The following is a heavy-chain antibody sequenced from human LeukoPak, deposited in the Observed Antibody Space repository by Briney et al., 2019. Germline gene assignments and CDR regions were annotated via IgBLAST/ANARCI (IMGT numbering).Heavy chain of an antibody. J-gene: IGHJ3*02. D-gene: IGHD5-12*01. CDR3: ARGRGYDYSVRYAFDI. CDR2: IYYSGST. V-gene: IGHV4-59*08. CDR1: GGSISSYY. Sequence: SETLSLTCTVSGGSISSYYWSWIRQPPGKGLEWIGYIYYSGSTNYNPSLKSRVTISVDTSKNQFSLKLSSVTAADTAVYYCARGRGYDYSVRYAFDIWGQGTMVTVSS.